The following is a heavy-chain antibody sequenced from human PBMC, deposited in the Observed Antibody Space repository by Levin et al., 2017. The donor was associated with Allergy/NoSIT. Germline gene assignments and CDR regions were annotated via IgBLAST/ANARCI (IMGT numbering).Heavy chain of an antibody. J-gene: IGHJ4*02. CDR1: GFTFSSYG. Sequence: GGSLRLSCAASGFTFSSYGMHWVRQAPGKGLEWVAVISYDGSNKYYADSVKGRFTISRDNSKNTLYLQMNSLRAEDTAVYYCAKEKADGSYFDYWGQGTLVTVSS. CDR2: ISYDGSNK. CDR3: AKEKADGSYFDY. D-gene: IGHD1-26*01. V-gene: IGHV3-30*18.